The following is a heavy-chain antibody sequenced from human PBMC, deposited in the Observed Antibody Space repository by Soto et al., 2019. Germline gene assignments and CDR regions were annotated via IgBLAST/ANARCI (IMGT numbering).Heavy chain of an antibody. D-gene: IGHD3-16*01. Sequence: GGSLRLSCAVSGFTFRSYWMHWVRQAPGRGLAWVSRINTGGSSTNYAGSVKGRFTISRDNAKNTLYLQMNSLRVEDTAVYYCASDESQTFRSYVYYYGVDVWGQGTTVTVSS. CDR2: INTGGSST. CDR1: GFTFRSYW. J-gene: IGHJ6*02. CDR3: ASDESQTFRSYVYYYGVDV. V-gene: IGHV3-74*01.